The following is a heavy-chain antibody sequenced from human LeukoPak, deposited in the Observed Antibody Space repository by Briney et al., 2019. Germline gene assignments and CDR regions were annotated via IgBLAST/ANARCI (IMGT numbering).Heavy chain of an antibody. J-gene: IGHJ4*02. CDR3: ARGLAVAGTFDY. CDR1: GGSISSYY. D-gene: IGHD6-19*01. Sequence: PSETLSLTCTVSGGSISSYYWSWIRQPPGKGLEWTGYIYYSGSTNYNPSLKSRVTISVDTSKNQFSLKLSSVTAADTAVYYCARGLAVAGTFDYWGQGTLVTVSS. CDR2: IYYSGST. V-gene: IGHV4-59*12.